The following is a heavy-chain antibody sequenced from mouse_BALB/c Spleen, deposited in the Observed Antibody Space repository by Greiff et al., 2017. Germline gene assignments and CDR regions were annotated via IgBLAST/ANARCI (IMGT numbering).Heavy chain of an antibody. D-gene: IGHD2-2*01. Sequence: EVKLVESGGGLVQPGGSRKLSCAASGFTFSSFGMHWVRQAPEKGLEWVAYISSGSSTIYYADTVKGRFTISRDNPKNTLFLQMTSLRSEDTAMYYCARWGLRRGDYAMDYWGQGTSVTVSS. J-gene: IGHJ4*01. CDR3: ARWGLRRGDYAMDY. CDR1: GFTFSSFG. V-gene: IGHV5-17*02. CDR2: ISSGSSTI.